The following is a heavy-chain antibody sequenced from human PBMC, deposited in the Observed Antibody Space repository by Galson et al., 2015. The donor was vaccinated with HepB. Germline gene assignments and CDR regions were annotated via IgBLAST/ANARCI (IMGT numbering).Heavy chain of an antibody. J-gene: IGHJ6*02. CDR1: GYTFTSYG. V-gene: IGHV1-18*01. D-gene: IGHD2-2*03. Sequence: SVKVSCKASGYTFTSYGISWVRQAPGQGLEWMGWISAYNGNTNYAQKLQGRVTMTTDTSTSTAYMELRSLRSDDTAVYYCARDGYCSSTSCYERHYYYGMDVWGQGTTVTVSS. CDR2: ISAYNGNT. CDR3: ARDGYCSSTSCYERHYYYGMDV.